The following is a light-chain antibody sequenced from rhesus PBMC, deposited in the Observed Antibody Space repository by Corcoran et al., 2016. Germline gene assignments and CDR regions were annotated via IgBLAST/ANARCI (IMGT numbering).Light chain of an antibody. Sequence: QSAQTQPPSLAGSPGQSITISCTGTSSDIGSYNYVSWYQQHPGKPPKLLLYGVSNRPSGVSDRFSGFKSGNTASLTISGLQAEDEADYYCCSYTSNTINYIFGPGTRLSVL. J-gene: IGLJ1*01. V-gene: IGLV2S7*01. CDR2: GVS. CDR1: SSDIGSYNY. CDR3: CSYTSNTINYI.